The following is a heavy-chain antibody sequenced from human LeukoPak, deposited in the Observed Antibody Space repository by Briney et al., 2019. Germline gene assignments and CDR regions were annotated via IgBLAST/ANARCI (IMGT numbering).Heavy chain of an antibody. J-gene: IGHJ4*02. V-gene: IGHV3-23*01. CDR2: VSGSGGST. Sequence: PGGSLRLSCAASGFTFSSYAMSWVRQAPGKGLEWVSGVSGSGGSTYYADSGKGQFTISRDNSKNTLYLQMNSLRAEDTAVYYCAKDLDIVATITGNWGQGTLVTVSS. D-gene: IGHD5-12*01. CDR1: GFTFSSYA. CDR3: AKDLDIVATITGN.